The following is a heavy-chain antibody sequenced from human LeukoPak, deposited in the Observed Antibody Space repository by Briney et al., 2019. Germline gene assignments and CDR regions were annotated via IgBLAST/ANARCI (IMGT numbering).Heavy chain of an antibody. D-gene: IGHD3/OR15-3a*01. CDR3: TTWTDLYDY. J-gene: IGHJ4*02. V-gene: IGHV3-15*01. CDR2: IRSKTDGGTI. CDR1: GFTFSDYW. Sequence: GGSLRLSCAASGFTFSDYWMSWVRQAPGMGLDWVGRIRSKTDGGTIDYAAPVKGRFVISRDDSRDTLYLQMNSLRIEDTAMYYCTTWTDLYDYWGQGILVTVSP.